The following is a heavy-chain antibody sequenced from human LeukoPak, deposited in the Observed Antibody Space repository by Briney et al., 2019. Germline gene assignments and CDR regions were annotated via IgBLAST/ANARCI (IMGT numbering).Heavy chain of an antibody. V-gene: IGHV1-8*03. CDR3: ARAPAGSCTNTRCSTAEYFQH. D-gene: IGHD2-8*01. CDR1: GYTFTGYD. Sequence: ASVKVSCKASGYTFTGYDINWVRQAAGQGLEWMGWMNPNNSNTGYAQKFQGRVAITRDTSINTTYMELSSLVSNDTAVYYCARAPAGSCTNTRCSTAEYFQHWGQGTLVTVSS. CDR2: MNPNNSNT. J-gene: IGHJ1*01.